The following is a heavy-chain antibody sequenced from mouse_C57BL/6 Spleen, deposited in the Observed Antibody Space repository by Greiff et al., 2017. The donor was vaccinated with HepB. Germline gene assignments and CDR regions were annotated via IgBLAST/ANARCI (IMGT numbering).Heavy chain of an antibody. CDR3: AREGVYGYAFAY. CDR2: IYPSDSET. Sequence: QVQLQQPGAELVRPGSSVKLSCKASGYTFTSYWMDWVKQRPGQGLEWIGNIYPSDSETHYNQKFKDKATLTVDKSSSTAYMQLSSLTSEDSAVYYCAREGVYGYAFAYWGQGTLVTVSA. V-gene: IGHV1-61*01. CDR1: GYTFTSYW. J-gene: IGHJ3*01. D-gene: IGHD2-2*01.